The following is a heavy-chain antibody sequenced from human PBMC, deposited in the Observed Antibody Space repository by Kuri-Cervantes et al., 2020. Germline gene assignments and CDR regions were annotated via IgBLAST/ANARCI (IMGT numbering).Heavy chain of an antibody. J-gene: IGHJ4*02. Sequence: GESLKISCAASGFTFNTYAVHWVRQAPGKGLEWIALISFDGNNKYYADSVKGRFTISRDNSKNRLHLQMNSLRTEDTAIYYCAREACGGGSCGHKDYFDYWGQGTLVTVSS. V-gene: IGHV3-30-3*01. CDR3: AREACGGGSCGHKDYFDY. D-gene: IGHD2-15*01. CDR1: GFTFNTYA. CDR2: ISFDGNNK.